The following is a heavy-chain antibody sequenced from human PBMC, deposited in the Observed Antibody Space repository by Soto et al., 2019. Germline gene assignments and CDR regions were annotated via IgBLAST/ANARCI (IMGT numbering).Heavy chain of an antibody. V-gene: IGHV4-38-2*01. CDR2: IYHSGST. CDR3: ARARYDFWITGVVFDP. Sequence: PSETLSLTCAVSGYSISSGYYWGWIRPPPGKGLEWIGSIYHSGSTYYNPSLKSRVTISVDTSKNQFSLKLSSVTAADTAVYYCARARYDFWITGVVFDPWGQGTLVTVSS. J-gene: IGHJ5*02. CDR1: GYSISSGYY. D-gene: IGHD3-3*01.